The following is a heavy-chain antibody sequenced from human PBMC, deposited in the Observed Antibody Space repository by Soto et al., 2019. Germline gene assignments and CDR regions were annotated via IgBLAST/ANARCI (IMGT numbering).Heavy chain of an antibody. J-gene: IGHJ4*02. V-gene: IGHV4-59*01. CDR3: ASSMAGQWLVPY. D-gene: IGHD6-19*01. Sequence: SETLSLTCTVSGGSISSYYWSWIRQPPGKGLEWIGYIYYSGSTNYNPSLKSRVTISVDTSKNQFSLKLSSVIAADTAVYYCASSMAGQWLVPYWGQGTLVTVSS. CDR1: GGSISSYY. CDR2: IYYSGST.